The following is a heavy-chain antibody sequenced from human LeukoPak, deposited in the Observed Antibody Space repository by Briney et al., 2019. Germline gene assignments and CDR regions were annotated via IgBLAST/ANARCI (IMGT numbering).Heavy chain of an antibody. CDR2: ISSSSSYI. V-gene: IGHV3-21*01. CDR3: ARASYGFENEDPFYYYYGMDV. J-gene: IGHJ6*02. Sequence: NAGGSLRLSCAASGFIFSTYSMNWVRQAPGKGLEWVSSISSSSSYIYSADSMKGRFTISRDNAKNSLYLQMNSLRAEDTAVYYCARASYGFENEDPFYYYYGMDVWGQGTTVTVSS. CDR1: GFIFSTYS. D-gene: IGHD3-10*01.